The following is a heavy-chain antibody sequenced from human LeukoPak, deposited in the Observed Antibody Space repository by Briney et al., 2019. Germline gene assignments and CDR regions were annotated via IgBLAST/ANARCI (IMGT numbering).Heavy chain of an antibody. D-gene: IGHD5-12*01. CDR2: ISSNGGST. Sequence: GGSLRLSCSASGFTFSSYAMHWVRQAPGKGLEYVSAISSNGGSTYYADSVKGRFTISRDNSKNTLYLQMNSLRAEDTAVYYCARSDSGSRGDYWGQGTLVTVSS. CDR1: GFTFSSYA. J-gene: IGHJ4*02. V-gene: IGHV3-64*04. CDR3: ARSDSGSRGDY.